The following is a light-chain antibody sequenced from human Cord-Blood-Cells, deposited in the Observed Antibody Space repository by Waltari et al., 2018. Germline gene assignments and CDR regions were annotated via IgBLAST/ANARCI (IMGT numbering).Light chain of an antibody. CDR3: QQSYSTAGT. CDR1: QSISTY. Sequence: DIQMTQSPSSLSAPVGDRVTITCRASQSISTYLNWYQQKPGKAPKLLIYAGSSLQSGVPSRFSGSGSGTDFTLTISSLQPEDFATYYCQQSYSTAGTFGQGTKVEIK. J-gene: IGKJ1*01. CDR2: AGS. V-gene: IGKV1-39*01.